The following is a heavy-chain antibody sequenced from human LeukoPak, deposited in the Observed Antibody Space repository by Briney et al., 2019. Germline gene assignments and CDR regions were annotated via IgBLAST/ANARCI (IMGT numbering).Heavy chain of an antibody. J-gene: IGHJ4*02. CDR3: ARDYRWGWLQSRHDY. CDR2: IKQDGSEK. CDR1: GFTFSSYW. Sequence: SGGSLRLSCAASGFTFSSYWMSWVRQAPGKGLEWVANIKQDGSEKYYVDSVKGRFTISRDNAKNSLYLQMNSLRAEDTAVYYCARDYRWGWLQSRHDYWGQGTLVTVSS. V-gene: IGHV3-7*04. D-gene: IGHD5-24*01.